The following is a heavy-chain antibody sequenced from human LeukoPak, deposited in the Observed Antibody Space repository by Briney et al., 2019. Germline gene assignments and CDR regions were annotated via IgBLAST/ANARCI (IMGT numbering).Heavy chain of an antibody. J-gene: IGHJ6*02. CDR2: ISYDGSNK. CDR1: GFTFSSYG. D-gene: IGHD6-13*01. V-gene: IGHV3-30*18. CDR3: AKGAAGLYYYYYYGMDV. Sequence: GGSLRLSCAASGFTFSSYGMHWVRQAPGKGLEWVAVISYDGSNKYYADSVKGRFTISRDNSKNTLCLQMNSLRAEDTAVYYCAKGAAGLYYYYYYGMDVWGQGTTVTVSS.